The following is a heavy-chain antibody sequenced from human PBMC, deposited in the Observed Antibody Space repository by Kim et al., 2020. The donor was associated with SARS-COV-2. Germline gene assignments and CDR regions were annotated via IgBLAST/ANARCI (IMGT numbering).Heavy chain of an antibody. D-gene: IGHD2-15*01. CDR1: GGSISSYY. V-gene: IGHV4-59*01. CDR2: IYDSGST. J-gene: IGHJ3*01. Sequence: SETLSLTCTVSGGSISSYYWSWIRQPPGKGLEWIGYIYDSGSTNYYPSLKSRVTLSLDTSKKQFFLKLSTVIAAAAAVYYCARGRRRSSTSGYSYDLDV. CDR3: ARGRRRSSTSGYSYDLDV.